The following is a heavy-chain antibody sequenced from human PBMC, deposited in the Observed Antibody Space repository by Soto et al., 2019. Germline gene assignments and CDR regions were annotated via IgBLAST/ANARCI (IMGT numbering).Heavy chain of an antibody. J-gene: IGHJ4*02. CDR2: ISYDGSNK. CDR3: AKGVVVVAATRSAFDY. Sequence: GGSLRLSCAASGFTFSSYAVHWVRQAPGKGLEWVAVISYDGSNKYYADSVKGRFTISRDNSKNTLYLQMNSLRAEDTAVYYCAKGVVVVAATRSAFDYWGQGTLVTVSS. D-gene: IGHD2-15*01. CDR1: GFTFSSYA. V-gene: IGHV3-30*04.